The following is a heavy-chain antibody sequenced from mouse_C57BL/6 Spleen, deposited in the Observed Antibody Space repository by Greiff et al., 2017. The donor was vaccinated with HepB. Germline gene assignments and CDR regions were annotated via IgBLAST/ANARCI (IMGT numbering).Heavy chain of an antibody. CDR2: INPSSGYT. J-gene: IGHJ4*01. CDR3: ARGYTYDVNYYAMDY. D-gene: IGHD2-14*01. Sequence: QVQLQQSGAELARPGASVKMSCKASGYTFTSYTMHWVKQRPGQGLEWIGYINPSSGYTKYNQKFKDKATLTADKSSSTAYMQLSSLTSEDSAVYYCARGYTYDVNYYAMDYWGQGTSVTVSS. V-gene: IGHV1-4*01. CDR1: GYTFTSYT.